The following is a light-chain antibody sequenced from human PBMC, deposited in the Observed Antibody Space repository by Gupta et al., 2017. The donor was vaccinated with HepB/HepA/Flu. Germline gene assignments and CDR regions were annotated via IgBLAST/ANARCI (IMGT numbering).Light chain of an antibody. V-gene: IGLV2-14*01. Sequence: QSALTQTASVSGSPGKSITLPRTGTSSDVGGYNSVSWYQQPPGKAPKLMIYDVSNRPSGVSNRFSGSKSGNTASLTISGLQAEDEADYYCSSYTSSSTPHVVFGGGTKLTVL. CDR1: SSDVGGYNS. CDR2: DVS. J-gene: IGLJ2*01. CDR3: SSYTSSSTPHVV.